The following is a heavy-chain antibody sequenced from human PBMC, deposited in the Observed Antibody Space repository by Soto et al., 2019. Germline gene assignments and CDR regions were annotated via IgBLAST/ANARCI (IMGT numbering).Heavy chain of an antibody. J-gene: IGHJ5*02. Sequence: SETLPLTWTVSGGSISSYYWSWIRQPPGKGLEWIGYIYYSGSTNYNPSLKSRVTISVDTSKNQFSLKLSSVTAADTAVYYCATQEVGGTYAYTFDPWGQGTLVTVSS. CDR2: IYYSGST. V-gene: IGHV4-59*08. D-gene: IGHD1-26*01. CDR3: ATQEVGGTYAYTFDP. CDR1: GGSISSYY.